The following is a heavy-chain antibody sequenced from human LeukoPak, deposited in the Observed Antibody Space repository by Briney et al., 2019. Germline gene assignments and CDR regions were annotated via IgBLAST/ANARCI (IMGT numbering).Heavy chain of an antibody. V-gene: IGHV2-5*02. D-gene: IGHD1-1*01. J-gene: IGHJ4*02. CDR2: IYWDDEK. Sequence: SGPTLVKPTQTLTLTCTFSGFSRSTSGVGVGWIRQPPGKALEWLALIYWDDEKYSSPSLTSMLTNTQDTSKNQLVLTMTNIDHVDTDTHYCAQRLRISNWTLEGFDCWGQGTLVTVSS. CDR3: AQRLRISNWTLEGFDC. CDR1: GFSRSTSGVG.